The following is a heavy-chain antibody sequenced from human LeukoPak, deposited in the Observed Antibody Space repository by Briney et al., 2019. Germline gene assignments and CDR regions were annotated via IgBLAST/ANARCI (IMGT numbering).Heavy chain of an antibody. D-gene: IGHD2-2*01. V-gene: IGHV4-30-4*01. CDR3: ARGIVVVPAARAHWFDP. CDR1: GGSISSGDYY. J-gene: IGHJ5*02. CDR2: IYYSGST. Sequence: SQTLSLTCTVSGGSISSGDYYWSWIRQPPGKGLEWIGYIYYSGSTYYNPSLKSRVTISVDRSKNQFSLKLSSVTAADTAVYYCARGIVVVPAARAHWFDPWGQGTLVTVSS.